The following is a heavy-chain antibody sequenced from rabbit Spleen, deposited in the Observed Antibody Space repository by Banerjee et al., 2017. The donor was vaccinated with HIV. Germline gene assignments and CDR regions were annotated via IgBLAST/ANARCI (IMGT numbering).Heavy chain of an antibody. D-gene: IGHD8-1*01. CDR3: ARDSGTSFSSYGMDL. CDR2: IDAGSSTFT. Sequence: QSLEESGGDLVKPGASLTLTCTASGFSFSCNYYMCWVRQARGKGLEWIACIDAGSSTFTYYATWAKGRFTISKTSSTTVTLQMTRLTAADTATYFCARDSGTSFSSYGMDLWGPGHPRHRL. J-gene: IGHJ6*01. V-gene: IGHV1S40*01. CDR1: GFSFSCNYY.